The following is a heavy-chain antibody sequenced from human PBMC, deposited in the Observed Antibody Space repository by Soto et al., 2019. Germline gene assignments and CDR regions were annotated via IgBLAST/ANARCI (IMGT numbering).Heavy chain of an antibody. J-gene: IGHJ4*02. D-gene: IGHD1-26*01. Sequence: SETLSLTCTVSGGSISSSSYYWGWIRQPPGKGLEWIGSIYYSGSTYYNPSLKSRVTISVDTSKNQFSLKLSSVTAADTAVYYCARQVIVGATSNAYNDSDYWGQGTLVTVS. CDR1: GGSISSSSYY. V-gene: IGHV4-39*01. CDR2: IYYSGST. CDR3: ARQVIVGATSNAYNDSDY.